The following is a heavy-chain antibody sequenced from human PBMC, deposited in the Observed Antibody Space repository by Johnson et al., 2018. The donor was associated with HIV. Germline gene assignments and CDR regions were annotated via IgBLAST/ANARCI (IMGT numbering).Heavy chain of an antibody. J-gene: IGHJ3*02. Sequence: VQLVESGGGVVQPGGSLRLSCAASGFTVSSNYMSWVRQAPGKGLEWVSGISWNSGSIGYADSVKGRFTISRDNAKNSLYLQMNSLRAADTALYYCALKAAFNDAFEIWGQGTMVTVSS. D-gene: IGHD6-25*01. V-gene: IGHV3-9*01. CDR3: ALKAAFNDAFEI. CDR1: GFTVSSNY. CDR2: ISWNSGSI.